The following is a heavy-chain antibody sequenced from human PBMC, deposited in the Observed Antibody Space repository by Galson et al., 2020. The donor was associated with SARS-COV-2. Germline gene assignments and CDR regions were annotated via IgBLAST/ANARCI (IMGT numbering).Heavy chain of an antibody. D-gene: IGHD3-16*02. Sequence: QAGGSLRLSCAASGFTFSNFGMHWVRQAPGKGLEWVAVISTDGNNKYDADSVKGRFTISRDNSDNTLYLQINSLRPEDTAVYFCARAGYSSTWTLGDAFDVWGQGTLVTVSS. CDR2: ISTDGNNK. CDR1: GFTFSNFG. CDR3: ARAGYSSTWTLGDAFDV. V-gene: IGHV3-30*03. J-gene: IGHJ3*01.